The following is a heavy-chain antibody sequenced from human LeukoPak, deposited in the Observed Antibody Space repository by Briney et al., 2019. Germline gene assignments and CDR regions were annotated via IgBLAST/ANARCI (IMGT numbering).Heavy chain of an antibody. CDR1: GFTFDDYA. CDR3: AKDATYSSSWYGQFDY. J-gene: IGHJ4*02. Sequence: PGGSLRLSCAASGFTFDDYAMHWVRQAPGKGLEWVSGISWNSGSIGYADSVKGRFTISGDNAKNSLYLQMNSLRAEDTALYYCAKDATYSSSWYGQFDYWGQGTLVTVSS. V-gene: IGHV3-9*01. D-gene: IGHD6-13*01. CDR2: ISWNSGSI.